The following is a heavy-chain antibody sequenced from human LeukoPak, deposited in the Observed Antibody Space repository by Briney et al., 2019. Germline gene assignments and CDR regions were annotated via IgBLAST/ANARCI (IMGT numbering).Heavy chain of an antibody. CDR1: GGSISSSSYY. CDR2: IYYSGST. J-gene: IGHJ5*02. D-gene: IGHD3-3*01. Sequence: PSETLSLTCTVSGGSISSSSYYWGWIRQPPGKGLEWIGSIYYSGSTYYNPSLESRVTISVDTSKNQFSLKLSPVTAADTAVYYCARVLRFLGFGVQGNWFDPWGQGTLVTVSS. V-gene: IGHV4-39*07. CDR3: ARVLRFLGFGVQGNWFDP.